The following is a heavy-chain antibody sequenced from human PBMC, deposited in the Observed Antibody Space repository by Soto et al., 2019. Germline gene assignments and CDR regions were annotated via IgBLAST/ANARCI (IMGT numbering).Heavy chain of an antibody. V-gene: IGHV1-46*01. D-gene: IGHD2-15*01. J-gene: IGHJ4*02. CDR3: EREYCSGGRCYCTDH. CDR2: INAYNGNT. Sequence: ASVKVSCKASGYTFTSYYMHWVRQAPGQGLEWMGIINAYNGNTSYAQNLQGRITVTADSSTSTAYMELRSLTSDDTAMYYCEREYCSGGRCYCTDHWGQGTLVTVSS. CDR1: GYTFTSYY.